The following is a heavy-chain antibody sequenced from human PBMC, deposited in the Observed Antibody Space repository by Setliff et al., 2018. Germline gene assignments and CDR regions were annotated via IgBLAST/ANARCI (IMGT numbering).Heavy chain of an antibody. D-gene: IGHD3-10*01. V-gene: IGHV7-4-1*02. Sequence: ASVKVSCKASGYTFTNYAMTWMRQAPGQGPEWMGWINTNTGNPVYAQGFTGRFVFSLXXXVSTAYLQISSLKAXDTAIYYCARGSRFGTIVYKGDYYMDVWGKGTTVTVSS. CDR1: GYTFTNYA. CDR3: ARGSRFGTIVYKGDYYMDV. J-gene: IGHJ6*03. CDR2: INTNTGNP.